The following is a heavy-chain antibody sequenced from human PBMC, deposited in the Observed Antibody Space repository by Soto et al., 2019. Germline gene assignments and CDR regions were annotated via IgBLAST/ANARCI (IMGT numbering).Heavy chain of an antibody. V-gene: IGHV3-30-3*01. J-gene: IGHJ4*02. CDR3: ASESYGAEGN. CDR1: GFTFSSYA. CDR2: ISYDGSNK. Sequence: QVQLVESGGGVVQPGRSLRLSCAASGFTFSSYAMHWVRQAPGKGLEWVAVISYDGSNKYYADSVKGRFTISRDNSKNTMYLQMNSRRAEDTGVYYCASESYGAEGNWGQGTLVTVSS. D-gene: IGHD4-17*01.